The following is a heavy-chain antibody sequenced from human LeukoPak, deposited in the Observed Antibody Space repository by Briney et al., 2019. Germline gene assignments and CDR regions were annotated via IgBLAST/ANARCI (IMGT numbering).Heavy chain of an antibody. CDR2: ISYDGSNK. Sequence: GGSLRLSCAASEFTFSSYAMHWVRQAPGKGLEWVAVISYDGSNKYYADSVKGRFTISRDNSKNTLYLQMNSLRAEDTAVYYRARDRTTQTVSYDTEYYFDYWGQGTLVTVSS. CDR3: ARDRTTQTVSYDTEYYFDY. V-gene: IGHV3-30-3*01. CDR1: EFTFSSYA. J-gene: IGHJ4*02. D-gene: IGHD3-10*01.